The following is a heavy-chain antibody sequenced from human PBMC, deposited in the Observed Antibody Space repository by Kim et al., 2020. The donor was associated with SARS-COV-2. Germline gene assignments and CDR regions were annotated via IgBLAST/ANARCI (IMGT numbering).Heavy chain of an antibody. J-gene: IGHJ5*02. V-gene: IGHV1-2*02. D-gene: IGHD1-26*01. CDR3: ARSSGSYWEGGFDP. Sequence: AQKFQGRVTMTRDTSISTAYMELSRLRSDDTAVYYCARSSGSYWEGGFDPWGQGTLVTVSS.